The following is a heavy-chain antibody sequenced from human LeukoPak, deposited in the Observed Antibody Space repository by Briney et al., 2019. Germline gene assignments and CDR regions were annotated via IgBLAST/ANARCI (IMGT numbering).Heavy chain of an antibody. J-gene: IGHJ5*02. CDR1: EFIVSINY. Sequence: GGSLRLSCAASEFIVSINYMTWVRQAPGKGLEWVSLIYSRGDTKYADSVKGRFTISRDNSKNTLYLQMSSLRTEDTAVYYCARLVSDWFDPWGQGTLVTVSS. CDR2: IYSRGDT. CDR3: ARLVSDWFDP. V-gene: IGHV3-66*04.